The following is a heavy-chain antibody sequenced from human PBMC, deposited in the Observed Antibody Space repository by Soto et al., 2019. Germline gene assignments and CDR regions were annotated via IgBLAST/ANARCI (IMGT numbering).Heavy chain of an antibody. J-gene: IGHJ4*02. CDR3: ARGQITYYDNISGSIYFFDY. Sequence: TPETLSLTCIFSGASISNGGYDWTWIRQHPGKELECLGDIYYTGSTFYNPSLKGRLSISLDTSKNQFSLNLSAVTAADTAVYYCARGQITYYDNISGSIYFFDYWGQGTMVTVSS. V-gene: IGHV4-31*03. CDR2: IYYTGST. CDR1: GASISNGGYD. D-gene: IGHD3-22*01.